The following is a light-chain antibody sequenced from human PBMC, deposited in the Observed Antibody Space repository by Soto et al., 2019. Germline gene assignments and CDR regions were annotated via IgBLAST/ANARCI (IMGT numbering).Light chain of an antibody. J-gene: IGLJ2*01. CDR2: DVS. CDR3: CSYAGSNNFVV. Sequence: QSALTQPPSASGSPGQSVTILCTGTSSDVGGYNYVSWYQCHPGKAPKLIIYDVSKRPSGVPDRFSGSRSGNTASLTVSGLQTDDEADYYCCSYAGSNNFVVFGGGTQLTVL. CDR1: SSDVGGYNY. V-gene: IGLV2-8*01.